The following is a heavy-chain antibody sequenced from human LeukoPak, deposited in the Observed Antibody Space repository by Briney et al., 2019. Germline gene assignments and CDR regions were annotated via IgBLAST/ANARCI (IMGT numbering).Heavy chain of an antibody. CDR2: INPNSGGT. V-gene: IGHV1-2*02. CDR3: ARAGYNWSQYYFDY. Sequence: ASVKVSCKASGYTFTGYYMHWVRQAPGQGLEWMGWINPNSGGTDYAQNFQGRVTMIRDTSISTAYMELSGLRSDDTAVYYCARAGYNWSQYYFDYWGQGTLVTVSS. D-gene: IGHD1-20*01. J-gene: IGHJ4*02. CDR1: GYTFTGYY.